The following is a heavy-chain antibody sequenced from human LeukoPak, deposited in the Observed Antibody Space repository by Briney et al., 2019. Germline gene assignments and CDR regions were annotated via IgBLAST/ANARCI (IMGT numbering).Heavy chain of an antibody. D-gene: IGHD3-10*02. CDR1: GVTLSSYK. CDR2: ISSSGSTI. J-gene: IGHJ6*04. CDR3: AELGITMIGGV. V-gene: IGHV3-48*03. Sequence: GGSLRLSCAASGVTLSSYKMNWVRKAPGKGLEWVSYISSSGSTIYYADSVKGRFTISRDNAKNSLYLQMNSLRAEDTAVYYCAELGITMIGGVWGKGTTVTISS.